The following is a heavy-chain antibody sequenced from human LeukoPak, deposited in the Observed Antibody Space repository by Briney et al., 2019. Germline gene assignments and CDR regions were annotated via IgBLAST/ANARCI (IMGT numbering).Heavy chain of an antibody. CDR3: VANGYYCLDQ. Sequence: SETLSLTCGISGDSINNHDWWSWVRQPPGKGLEWIAEIHDGGTPNYNPTLKSRVTISVDKFKTQFSLNLNSVTAADTAVYYCVANGYYCLDQWGHGTLVTVSP. V-gene: IGHV4/OR15-8*01. D-gene: IGHD5-18*01. J-gene: IGHJ4*01. CDR2: IHDGGTP. CDR1: GDSINNHDW.